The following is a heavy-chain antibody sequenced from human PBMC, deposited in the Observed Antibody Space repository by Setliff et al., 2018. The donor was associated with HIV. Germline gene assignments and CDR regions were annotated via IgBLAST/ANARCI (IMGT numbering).Heavy chain of an antibody. CDR3: ARDPTGGAARFDY. CDR1: GYALTSYS. D-gene: IGHD6-6*01. V-gene: IGHV1-18*01. J-gene: IGHJ4*02. CDR2: ISDYNSNT. Sequence: ASVKVSCKASGYALTSYSLTWVRQAPGQGLEWMGWISDYNSNTEYAQKFQGRVTMTKDTSTSTAYMELRSLRPDDTAVYYCARDPTGGAARFDYWGQGTLVTVSS.